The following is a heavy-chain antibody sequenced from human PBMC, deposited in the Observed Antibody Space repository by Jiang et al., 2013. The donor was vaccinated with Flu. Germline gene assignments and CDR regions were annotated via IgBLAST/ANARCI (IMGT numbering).Heavy chain of an antibody. Sequence: PGSSVKVSCKAXGGTSAATLSVGCDRPPGQGLEWMGGIIPLFGSSTYAQKFQGRVTISADEDTTTVHMELRSLGSEDTALYYCARDSPYCTGISCYFDSWGQGTPGHRLL. CDR3: ARDSPYCTGISCYFDS. CDR1: GGTSAATL. J-gene: IGHJ4*02. D-gene: IGHD2-8*02. V-gene: IGHV1-69*01. CDR2: IIPLFGSS.